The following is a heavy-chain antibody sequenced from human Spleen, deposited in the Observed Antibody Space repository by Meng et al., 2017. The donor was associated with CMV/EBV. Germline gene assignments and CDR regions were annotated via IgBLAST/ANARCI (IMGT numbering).Heavy chain of an antibody. CDR3: ARDNVDTATYGAFDI. D-gene: IGHD5-18*01. J-gene: IGHJ3*02. Sequence: GGSLRLSCAASGFTVTNNYMNWVRQAPGKGLEWVSVIYSGGSTYYADSVKGRFTISRDNSKNTLYLQMSSLRAEDTAVYYCARDNVDTATYGAFDIWGQGTMVTVSS. CDR2: IYSGGST. CDR1: GFTVTNNY. V-gene: IGHV3-66*02.